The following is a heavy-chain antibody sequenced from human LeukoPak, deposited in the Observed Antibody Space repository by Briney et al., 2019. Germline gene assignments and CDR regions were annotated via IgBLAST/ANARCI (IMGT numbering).Heavy chain of an antibody. V-gene: IGHV3-74*01. J-gene: IGHJ4*02. CDR3: VKGPTGY. CDR1: GFTFSNYW. CDR2: IKSDGSST. Sequence: GGSLRLSCAASGFTFSNYWMHWVRQAPGKGPVWVSRIKSDGSSTRFAVSVQGRFTISRDNGKNTLYLQMSSLRAEDTSVYYCVKGPTGYWGQGTLVTVSS.